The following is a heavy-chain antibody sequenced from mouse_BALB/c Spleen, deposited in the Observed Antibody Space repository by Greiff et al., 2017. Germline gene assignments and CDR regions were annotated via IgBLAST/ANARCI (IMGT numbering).Heavy chain of an antibody. V-gene: IGHV5-9-4*01. D-gene: IGHD1-1*01. J-gene: IGHJ4*01. Sequence: EVQLVESGGGLVKPGGSLKLSCSASGFTFSSYAMSWVRQSPEKRLEWVAEISSGGSYTYYPDTVTGRFTISRDNAKNTLYLEMSSLRFEDTAMYYCARGYYGSSYYAMDYWGQGTSVTVSS. CDR3: ARGYYGSSYYAMDY. CDR2: ISSGGSYT. CDR1: GFTFSSYA.